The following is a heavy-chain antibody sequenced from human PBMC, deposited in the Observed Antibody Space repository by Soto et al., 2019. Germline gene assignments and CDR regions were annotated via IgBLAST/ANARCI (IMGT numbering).Heavy chain of an antibody. J-gene: IGHJ6*03. CDR1: GFILSDCA. D-gene: IGHD3-16*01. CDR3: ARELSWGSNLYYYMDV. V-gene: IGHV3-48*01. Sequence: EVQLVESGGGLVQPGGSLRLSCATSGFILSDCAMNWVRQAPGKGLEWVSYISSSSSVIDYADSVKGRFTVSRDNDRNSLYLQMNRLRAEDTGVYYCARELSWGSNLYYYMDVWGKGTTVTVSS. CDR2: ISSSSSVI.